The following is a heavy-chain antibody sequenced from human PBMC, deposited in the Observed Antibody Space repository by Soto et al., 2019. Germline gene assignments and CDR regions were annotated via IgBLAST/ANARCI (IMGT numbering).Heavy chain of an antibody. CDR2: VSHDGRNT. D-gene: IGHD6-19*01. Sequence: VQLVESGGGVVQPGRSLRLSCAASGFTFSDYAMHWVRQAPGKGLEWVAVVSHDGRNTHYADSVKGRFTISRDSSKNTISLEMTSLRAEDTAAYHLAKGGWQRLTTSDFNYWGQGALATVSS. CDR3: AKGGWQRLTTSDFNY. V-gene: IGHV3-30*18. CDR1: GFTFSDYA. J-gene: IGHJ4*02.